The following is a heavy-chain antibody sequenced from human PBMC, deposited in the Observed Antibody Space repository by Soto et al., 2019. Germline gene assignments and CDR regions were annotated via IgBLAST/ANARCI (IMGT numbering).Heavy chain of an antibody. CDR1: GLTFNNIP. Sequence: VQLLESGGRLVQPGGPLGPSVAPSGLTFNNIPLGWVRRAPGRGLEWVSAISYSGDRTFYADSAKGRFTISRDNSKNTLYLEMKSLRAEDTAIYYCAKVTIEVPAPGTAVWGQGTTVTVSS. CDR2: ISYSGDRT. V-gene: IGHV3-23*01. D-gene: IGHD6-13*01. CDR3: AKVTIEVPAPGTAV. J-gene: IGHJ6*02.